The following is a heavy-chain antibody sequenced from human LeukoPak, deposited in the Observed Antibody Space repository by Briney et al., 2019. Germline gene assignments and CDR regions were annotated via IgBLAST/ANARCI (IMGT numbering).Heavy chain of an antibody. CDR1: GYTLTELS. D-gene: IGHD2-2*01. V-gene: IGHV1-24*01. J-gene: IGHJ6*02. CDR3: ATGSYCSSTSCYGDYYGMDV. Sequence: ASVKVSCKVSGYTLTELSMHWVRQAPGKGLEWMGGFDPEDGETIYAQKFQGRVAMTEDTSTDTAYMELSSLRSEDTAVYYCATGSYCSSTSCYGDYYGMDVWGQGTTVTVSS. CDR2: FDPEDGET.